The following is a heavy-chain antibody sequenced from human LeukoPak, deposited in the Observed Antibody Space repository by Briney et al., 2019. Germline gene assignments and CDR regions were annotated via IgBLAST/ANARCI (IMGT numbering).Heavy chain of an antibody. V-gene: IGHV3-48*04. CDR1: GFTFSDYG. Sequence: GGSLRLSCAASGFTFSDYGINWVRQAPGKGLEWVSYISSRSSGMYYADSVKGRFTISRDNAKNSLYLQMKSLRAEDTAVYYCERESITISGMVYYYMDVWGKGTTVTVSS. CDR2: ISSRSSGM. CDR3: ERESITISGMVYYYMDV. J-gene: IGHJ6*03. D-gene: IGHD3-3*01.